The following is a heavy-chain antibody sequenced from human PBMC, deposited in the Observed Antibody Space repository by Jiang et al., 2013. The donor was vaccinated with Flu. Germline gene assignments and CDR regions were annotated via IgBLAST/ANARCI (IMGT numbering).Heavy chain of an antibody. J-gene: IGHJ4*02. CDR1: GGSITTYY. D-gene: IGHD1-26*01. Sequence: PGLVKPSETLSLTCTVSGGSITTYYWSWIRQPPGKGLEWIGYVYYSGTTNYNPSLKSRVTISVDTSKNQFSLRLTSVTAADAAVYYCASAFGGNYPFDYWSQGTLVTVSS. CDR2: VYYSGTT. V-gene: IGHV4-59*08. CDR3: ASAFGGNYPFDY.